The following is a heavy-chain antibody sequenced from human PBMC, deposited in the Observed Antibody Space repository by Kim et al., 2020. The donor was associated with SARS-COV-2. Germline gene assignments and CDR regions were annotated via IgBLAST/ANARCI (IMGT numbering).Heavy chain of an antibody. V-gene: IGHV3-11*06. Sequence: GGSLRLSCTGSGFIFSDHSLTWIRQAPGKGLEWVSYISASGNSTNYADSVRCRFTIAGVNAKNFLYLHMNSLITEDTADSYGSRAAYGDYARGDSWGPG. CDR3: SRAAYGDYARGDS. D-gene: IGHD4-17*01. J-gene: IGHJ4*02. CDR2: ISASGNST. CDR1: GFIFSDHS.